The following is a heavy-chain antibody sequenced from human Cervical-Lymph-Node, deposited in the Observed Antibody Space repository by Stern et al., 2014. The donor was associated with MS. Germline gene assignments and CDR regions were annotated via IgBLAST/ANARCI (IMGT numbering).Heavy chain of an antibody. CDR1: GFIFSDYD. V-gene: IGHV3-72*01. CDR2: IRNRAKSYTT. J-gene: IGHJ4*02. D-gene: IGHD1-26*01. Sequence: EVQLVESGGGLVQPGGSLRLSCAASGFIFSDYDMDWVRQPPGKGLEWVGRIRNRAKSYTTEYAASVKGRFIISRDDSKNSLYLQMNSLKTDDTAVYYCARDNWGSYDYWGQGTLVTVSS. CDR3: ARDNWGSYDY.